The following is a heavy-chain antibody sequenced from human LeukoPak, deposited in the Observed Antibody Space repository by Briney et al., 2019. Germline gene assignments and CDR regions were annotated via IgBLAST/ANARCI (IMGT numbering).Heavy chain of an antibody. Sequence: GRSLRLSCAASGFTFSSYGMHWVRQAPGKGLEWVAVISYDGSNKYYADSVKGRFTISRDNSKNTLYLQMNSLRAEDTAVYYCAKDRRIAAAWYYYGMDVWGQGTTVTVSS. V-gene: IGHV3-30*18. D-gene: IGHD6-13*01. CDR3: AKDRRIAAAWYYYGMDV. CDR2: ISYDGSNK. J-gene: IGHJ6*02. CDR1: GFTFSSYG.